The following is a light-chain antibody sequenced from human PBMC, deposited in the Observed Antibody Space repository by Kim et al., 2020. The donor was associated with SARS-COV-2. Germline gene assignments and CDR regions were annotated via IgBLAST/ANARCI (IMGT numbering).Light chain of an antibody. CDR1: SRDVGGYNY. CDR3: SSYTSSSSVV. J-gene: IGLJ2*01. CDR2: DVS. Sequence: HSALTQPASVSGSPGQSITISCTGTSRDVGGYNYVSWYQQHPGKAPKLMIYDVSYRPSGVSNRFSGSKSGNTASLTISGLQAEDEADYYCSSYTSSSSVVFGGGTKLTVL. V-gene: IGLV2-14*03.